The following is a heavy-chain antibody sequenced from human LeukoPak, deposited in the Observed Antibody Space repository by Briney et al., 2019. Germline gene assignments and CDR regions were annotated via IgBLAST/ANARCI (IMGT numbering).Heavy chain of an antibody. V-gene: IGHV1-3*01. CDR3: ARASPYNWFDP. Sequence: ASVKVSCKASGYTFTTYSIHWVRQAPGQRLEWMGWINAANSDTKYSQRFQGRVTITRDTTASTAYMELSSLRAEDTALYYCARASPYNWFDPWGQGTLVTVSS. J-gene: IGHJ5*02. CDR2: INAANSDT. CDR1: GYTFTTYS.